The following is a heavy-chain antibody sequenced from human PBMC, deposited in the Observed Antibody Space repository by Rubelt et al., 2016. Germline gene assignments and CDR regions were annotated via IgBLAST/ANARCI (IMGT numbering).Heavy chain of an antibody. D-gene: IGHD3-10*01. J-gene: IGHJ5*02. CDR2: INHSGST. CDR1: GGSFSGYY. V-gene: IGHV4-34*01. Sequence: QVQLQQWGAGLLKPSETLSLTCAVYGGSFSGYYWSWIRQPPGKGLEWIGAINHSGSTNYNPSLKGRVTISVDTSKNQFSLKLSSVTAADTAVYYCARGGRYYGSGSYQRHNWFDPWGQGTLVTVSS. CDR3: ARGGRYYGSGSYQRHNWFDP.